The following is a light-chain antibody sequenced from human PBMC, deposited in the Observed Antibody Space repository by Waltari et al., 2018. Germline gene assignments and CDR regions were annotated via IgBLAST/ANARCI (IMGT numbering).Light chain of an antibody. CDR3: QVWDDTTNSGV. CDR1: NIESKS. J-gene: IGLJ3*02. Sequence: YVLTQPPSVSVAPGKTATLTCGGENIESKSVNWYQQKPGQAPVLVLFYDTDRPSGIPDRCSGSNSGNTATLTISWVEAGDEADYHCQVWDDTTNSGVFGGGTRLTVL. V-gene: IGLV3-21*04. CDR2: YDT.